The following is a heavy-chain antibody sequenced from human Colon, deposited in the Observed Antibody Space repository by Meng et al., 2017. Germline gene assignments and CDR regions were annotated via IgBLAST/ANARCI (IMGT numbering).Heavy chain of an antibody. CDR3: ARDERGGPYYFDY. V-gene: IGHV1-3*04. CDR1: GYSFTSYG. Sequence: QVHLVQSGAELKKPGASVKVSCQASGYSFTSYGMHWPRQAPGQRPEWMGWIYTADGNRRYSQRFQDRLTITSDTFARTAYMELSSRRSEDTAVYFCARDERGGPYYFDYWGQGTLVTVSS. CDR2: IYTADGNR. J-gene: IGHJ4*02.